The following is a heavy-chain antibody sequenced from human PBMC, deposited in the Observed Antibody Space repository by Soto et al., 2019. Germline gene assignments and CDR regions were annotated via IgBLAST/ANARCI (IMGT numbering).Heavy chain of an antibody. V-gene: IGHV3-23*01. CDR2: IRGSGGDS. J-gene: IGHJ4*02. Sequence: QLLESGGDLVQPGGSLRLSCAASGFTFSNYAMSWVRQAPGKGLEWVSAIRGSGGDSYHADSVKGRFTILRDNSKNTLYLPMDSLRAADTAIYYCCRASDLDYWRGHTDYWGQGTLVTVSS. D-gene: IGHD3-3*01. CDR3: CRASDLDYWRGHTDY. CDR1: GFTFSNYA.